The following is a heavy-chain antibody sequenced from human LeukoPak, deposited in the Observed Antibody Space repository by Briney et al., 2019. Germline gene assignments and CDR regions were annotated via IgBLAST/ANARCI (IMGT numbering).Heavy chain of an antibody. CDR3: AREANPGGAAGTTGRTNWFDP. CDR2: INPSGGST. CDR1: GYTFTSYY. V-gene: IGHV1-46*01. J-gene: IGHJ5*02. Sequence: ASVKVSCKASGYTFTSYYMHWVRQAPGQGLEWMGIINPSGGSTSYAQKFQGRVTMTRDTSTSTVYMELSSLRSDDTAVYYCAREANPGGAAGTTGRTNWFDPWGQGTLVTVSS. D-gene: IGHD6-13*01.